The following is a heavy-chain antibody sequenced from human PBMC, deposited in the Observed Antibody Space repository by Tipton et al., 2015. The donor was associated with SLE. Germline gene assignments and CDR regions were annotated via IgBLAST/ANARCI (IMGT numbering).Heavy chain of an antibody. J-gene: IGHJ6*03. V-gene: IGHV4-34*09. CDR3: ARDRGSGWFGGDYYYYYYMDV. Sequence: TLSLTCAVYGGSFSGYYWSWIRQPPGKGLEWIGEITHSGSTNYNPSLKSRVTISVDTSKNQFSLKLSSVTAADTAVYYCARDRGSGWFGGDYYYYYYMDVWGKGTTVTVSS. CDR1: GGSFSGYY. CDR2: ITHSGST. D-gene: IGHD6-19*01.